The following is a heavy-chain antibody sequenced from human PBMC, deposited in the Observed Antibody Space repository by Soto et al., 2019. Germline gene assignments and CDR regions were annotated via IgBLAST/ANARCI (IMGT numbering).Heavy chain of an antibody. V-gene: IGHV3-11*06. J-gene: IGHJ5*02. CDR2: ISPKGTYK. CDR1: GFTFTASY. Sequence: QVQLVESGGGLVKPGGSLRLSCATSGFTFTASYMTWIRQAPGKGLEFVSYISPKGTYKTYADSVKGRFTISRDNAKNLLSLQVNSLRDEDTAGDFCSRGGGGGLFDLWGQGAFVTVSS. D-gene: IGHD2-21*01. CDR3: SRGGGGGLFDL.